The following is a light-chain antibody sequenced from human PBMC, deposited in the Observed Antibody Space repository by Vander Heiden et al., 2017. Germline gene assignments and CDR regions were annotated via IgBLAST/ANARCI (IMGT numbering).Light chain of an antibody. J-gene: IGKJ1*01. CDR3: QQYDSYLWT. CDR2: KAS. V-gene: IGKV1-5*03. CDR1: QSISNW. Sequence: DIQMTQSPSTLSASVGDRVTITCRASQSISNWLAWYQQKPGKAPKVLIYKASTLESGVPSRFSGSGSGTEFTLTINGLQPDDFATYYCQQYDSYLWTFGHGTTVEI.